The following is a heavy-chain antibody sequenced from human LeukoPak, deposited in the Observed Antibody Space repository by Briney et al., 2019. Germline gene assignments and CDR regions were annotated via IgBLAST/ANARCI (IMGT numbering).Heavy chain of an antibody. CDR3: TSSKILNYDFWSGYPSTLDY. CDR2: IKSKTDGGTT. CDR1: GSTFSNAW. J-gene: IGHJ4*02. V-gene: IGHV3-15*07. Sequence: PGGSLRLSCAASGSTFSNAWMNWVRQAPGKGLEWVGRIKSKTDGGTTDYAAPVKGRFTISRDDSKNTLYLQMNSLKTEDTAVYYCTSSKILNYDFWSGYPSTLDYWGQGTLVTVSS. D-gene: IGHD3-3*01.